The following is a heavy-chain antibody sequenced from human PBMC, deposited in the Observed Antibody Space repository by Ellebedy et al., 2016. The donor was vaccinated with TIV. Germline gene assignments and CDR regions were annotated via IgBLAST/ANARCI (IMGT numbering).Heavy chain of an antibody. CDR1: GFTFSSYA. D-gene: IGHD3-10*01. Sequence: GESLKISXAASGFTFSSYAMSWVRQAPGKGLEWVSAISGSGGSTYYADSVKGRFTISRDNSKNTLYLQMNSLRAEDTAVYYCAKGTRITMVRGVFDYWGQGTLVTVSS. CDR2: ISGSGGST. CDR3: AKGTRITMVRGVFDY. J-gene: IGHJ4*02. V-gene: IGHV3-23*01.